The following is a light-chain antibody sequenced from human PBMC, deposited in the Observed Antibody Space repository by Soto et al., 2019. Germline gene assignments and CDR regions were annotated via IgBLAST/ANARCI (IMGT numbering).Light chain of an antibody. V-gene: IGKV3-20*01. CDR3: QHYGSALFT. CDR1: QSFSSSY. CDR2: GAS. Sequence: EIVLTQSPGTLSLSPGERATLSCRASQSFSSSYLAWYQQKPGQAPRLLIYGASSRGPGIPDRFSGSGSGTDFTLTISSLEPEDFAVYYCQHYGSALFTFGPGTKVDVK. J-gene: IGKJ3*01.